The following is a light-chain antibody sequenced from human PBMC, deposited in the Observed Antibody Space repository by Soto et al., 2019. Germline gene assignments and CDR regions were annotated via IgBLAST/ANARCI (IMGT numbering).Light chain of an antibody. V-gene: IGLV1-36*01. CDR2: YDD. J-gene: IGLJ2*01. Sequence: QSVLTQPPSVSEAPRQRVTISCSGSSSNVGNNAVSWYQQFPGKAPKLLIYYDDVLPSGVSDRFSGSKSGTSASLAISWLQSEDEADYYCAAWDDRLDGVVFGGGTKLTVL. CDR1: SSNVGNNA. CDR3: AAWDDRLDGVV.